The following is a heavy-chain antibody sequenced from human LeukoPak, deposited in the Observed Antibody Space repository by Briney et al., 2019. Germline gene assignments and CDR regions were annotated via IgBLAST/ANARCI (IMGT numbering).Heavy chain of an antibody. Sequence: SETLSLTCSVSGGSISSSTYYWGWVRQSPGKGLEWIGSINYSGSTYYNPSLKSRVTMSVDMDNNQFSLKLTSVTAADTAVYYCASGIDARSDSSDWGQGTLVTVSS. CDR3: ASGIDARSDSSD. CDR1: GGSISSSTYY. J-gene: IGHJ4*02. V-gene: IGHV4-39*01. D-gene: IGHD3-22*01. CDR2: INYSGST.